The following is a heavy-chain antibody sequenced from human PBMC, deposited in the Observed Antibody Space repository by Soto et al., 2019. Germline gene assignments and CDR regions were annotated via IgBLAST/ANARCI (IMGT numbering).Heavy chain of an antibody. CDR2: ICHSGTIT. V-gene: IGHV3-74*01. CDR1: GFTLSSHS. CDR3: GRTFRDGLLGLDP. J-gene: IGHJ5*02. D-gene: IGHD3-16*01. Sequence: GGSLRLSCAASGFTLSSHSMNWVRQAPGKGLVWLSRICHSGTITIYSDSVKGRFSISRDIAKNTLYLQMTSLRAEDAAIYYCGRTFRDGLLGLDPWGQGTLVTVSS.